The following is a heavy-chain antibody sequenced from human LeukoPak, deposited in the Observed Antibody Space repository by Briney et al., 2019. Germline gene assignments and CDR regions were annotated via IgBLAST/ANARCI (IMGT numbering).Heavy chain of an antibody. J-gene: IGHJ4*02. D-gene: IGHD3-16*02. CDR1: GFTFGDYA. CDR3: TRGSSGPFDY. CDR2: IRSKAYGGTT. V-gene: IGHV3-49*04. Sequence: GRSLRLSCTTSGFTFGDYAMSWVRQAPGKGLEWVGFIRSKAYGGTTEYAASVKGRFTISRDDSKSIAYLQMSSLKTEDTAVYYCTRGSSGPFDYWGQGTLVTVSS.